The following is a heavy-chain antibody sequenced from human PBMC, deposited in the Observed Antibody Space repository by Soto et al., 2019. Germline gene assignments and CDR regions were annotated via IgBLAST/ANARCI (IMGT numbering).Heavy chain of an antibody. CDR2: INAGTGKT. D-gene: IGHD6-13*01. J-gene: IGHJ4*02. CDR1: GYTFTSYG. Sequence: ASVKVSCKASGYTFTSYGLHWVRQAPGQRLEWMGWINAGTGKTKYSEKFQGRVTLTRDTAATTAYMELSSLRSEDTTVYYCAGDDSSSWDYWGQGTLVTVSS. CDR3: AGDDSSSWDY. V-gene: IGHV1-3*01.